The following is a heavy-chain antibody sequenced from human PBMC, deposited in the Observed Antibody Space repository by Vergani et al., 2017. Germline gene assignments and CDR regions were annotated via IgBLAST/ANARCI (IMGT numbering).Heavy chain of an antibody. CDR2: INHSGST. Sequence: QVQLPQWGAGLLKPSETLSLPCAVYGGSFSGYYWSWIRQPPGKGLDWIGEINHSGSTNYNPSLKSRVTISVDTSKNQFSLKLSSVTAADTAVYYCARGTPIMLIAAPLGYYYYYMDVWGKGTTVTVSS. CDR1: GGSFSGYY. V-gene: IGHV4-34*01. CDR3: ARGTPIMLIAAPLGYYYYYMDV. D-gene: IGHD3-16*01. J-gene: IGHJ6*03.